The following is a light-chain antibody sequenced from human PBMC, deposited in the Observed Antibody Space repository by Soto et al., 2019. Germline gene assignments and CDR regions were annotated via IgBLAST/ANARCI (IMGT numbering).Light chain of an antibody. Sequence: EIVLTQSPATLSLSPGDRATLSCRASQSISSFLAWYQQKPGQAPRLLIYGASNWATGIPARFSGSGSGTDFTLTISSLEPEDFAVYYCQQNFNGPITFGQGTRLEI. CDR1: QSISSF. J-gene: IGKJ5*01. CDR3: QQNFNGPIT. V-gene: IGKV3-11*01. CDR2: GAS.